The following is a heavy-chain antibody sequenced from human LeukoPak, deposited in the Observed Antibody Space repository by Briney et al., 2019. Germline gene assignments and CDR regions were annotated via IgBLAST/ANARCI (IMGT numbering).Heavy chain of an antibody. CDR3: ADPPNADY. Sequence: PGGSLRLSCAASGFTFSNYAMSWVRQAPGKGLEWVPSIGGSDGRTYYAESVQGRFTISRDNSKKTLYLQMNSLRVEDTAVYFSADPPNADYWGQGTLVTVSS. J-gene: IGHJ4*02. CDR1: GFTFSNYA. CDR2: IGGSDGRT. D-gene: IGHD4/OR15-4a*01. V-gene: IGHV3-23*01.